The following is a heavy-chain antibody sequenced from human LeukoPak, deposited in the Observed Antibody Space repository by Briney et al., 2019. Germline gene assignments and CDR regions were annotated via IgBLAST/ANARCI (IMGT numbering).Heavy chain of an antibody. CDR1: GFTFSHYL. CDR2: INSDESNT. V-gene: IGHV3-74*01. D-gene: IGHD2-8*01. CDR3: GRGGNGIDI. J-gene: IGHJ3*02. Sequence: GGSLRLSCAASGFTFSHYLMHWVRQAPGRGLVWVSRINSDESNTNSYADSVKGRFIISRDNAKKTLYLQMNSLRAEDTAVYFCGRGGNGIDIWGQGTTVIVSS.